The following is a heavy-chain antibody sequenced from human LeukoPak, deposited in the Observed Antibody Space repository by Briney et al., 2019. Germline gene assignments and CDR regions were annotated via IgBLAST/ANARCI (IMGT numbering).Heavy chain of an antibody. Sequence: ASVTVSFKASGYTFTSYAMHWVRQAPGQRLEWMGWINAGNGNTKYSQKFQGRVTITRDTSASTAYMELSSLRSEDTAVYYCARGGATTYSGDYWGQGTLVTVSS. CDR1: GYTFTSYA. V-gene: IGHV1-3*01. D-gene: IGHD5-12*01. CDR2: INAGNGNT. CDR3: ARGGATTYSGDY. J-gene: IGHJ4*02.